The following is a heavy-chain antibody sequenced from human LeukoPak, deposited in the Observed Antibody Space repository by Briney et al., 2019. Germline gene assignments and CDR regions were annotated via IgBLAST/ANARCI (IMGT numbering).Heavy chain of an antibody. V-gene: IGHV4-61*02. J-gene: IGHJ5*02. Sequence: PSETLSLTCTVSGGSISSGSYYWSWIRQPAGKGLEWIGRIYTSGSTNYNPSLKSRVTISVDTSKNQFSLKLSSVTAADTAVYYCARGRQYSSSYWFDPWGQGTLVTVSS. CDR3: ARGRQYSSSYWFDP. CDR1: GGSISSGSYY. CDR2: IYTSGST. D-gene: IGHD6-6*01.